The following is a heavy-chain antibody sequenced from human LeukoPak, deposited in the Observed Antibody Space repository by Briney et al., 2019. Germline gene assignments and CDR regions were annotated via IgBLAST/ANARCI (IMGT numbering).Heavy chain of an antibody. V-gene: IGHV3-74*01. CDR1: GFTFSSYW. Sequence: GGSLRLSCAASGFTFSSYWMHWVRQAPGKGLVWVSRINSDGSTTTYADSVKGRFTISRDNAKNTLYLQMNSLRAEDTAVYYCARGNYYGSGTYYSPSSYWGQGTRVTVSS. D-gene: IGHD3-10*01. J-gene: IGHJ4*02. CDR2: INSDGSTT. CDR3: ARGNYYGSGTYYSPSSY.